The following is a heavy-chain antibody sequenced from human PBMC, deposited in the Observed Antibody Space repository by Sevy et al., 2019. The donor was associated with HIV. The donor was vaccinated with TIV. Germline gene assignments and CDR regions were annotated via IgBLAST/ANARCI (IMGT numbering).Heavy chain of an antibody. D-gene: IGHD1-26*01. CDR1: GFTFSSYE. V-gene: IGHV3-48*03. Sequence: GESLKISCAASGFTFSSYEMNWVRQAPGKGLEWVSYISNSGTAMYYSDSVRGRFTISRDNFKNTLYLQMNSLRAEDTAVYYCRGVGTTTNFDYWGQGTLVTVSS. J-gene: IGHJ4*02. CDR3: RGVGTTTNFDY. CDR2: ISNSGTAM.